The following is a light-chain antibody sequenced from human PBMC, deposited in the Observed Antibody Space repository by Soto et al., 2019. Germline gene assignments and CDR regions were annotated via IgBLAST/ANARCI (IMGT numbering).Light chain of an antibody. J-gene: IGLJ3*02. CDR3: SSYAGSNNLGV. CDR2: EVS. Sequence: QSALTQPPSASGSPGQSVTISCTGTSSDVGGYKYVSWYQQHPGKAPKLMIYEVSKRPSGVPDRFSGSKSGNTASLTVSGLQAVDEADYYCSSYAGSNNLGVFGGGTKLTVL. V-gene: IGLV2-8*01. CDR1: SSDVGGYKY.